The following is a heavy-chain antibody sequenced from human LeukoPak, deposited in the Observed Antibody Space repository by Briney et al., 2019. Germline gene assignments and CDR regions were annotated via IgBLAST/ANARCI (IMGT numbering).Heavy chain of an antibody. V-gene: IGHV3-23*01. CDR2: ISGSGGST. CDR3: ARDITGTTDWFDP. J-gene: IGHJ5*02. D-gene: IGHD1-20*01. CDR1: GFTFSSYA. Sequence: GGSLRLSCAASGFTFSSYAMSWVRQAPGKGLEWVSAISGSGGSTYYADSVKGRFTISRDNAKNSLYLQMNSLRAEDTAVYYCARDITGTTDWFDPWGQGTLVTVSS.